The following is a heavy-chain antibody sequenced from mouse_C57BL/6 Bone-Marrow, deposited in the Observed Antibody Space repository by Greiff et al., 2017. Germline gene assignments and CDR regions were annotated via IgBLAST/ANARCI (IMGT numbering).Heavy chain of an antibody. CDR2: ISDGGSYT. D-gene: IGHD1-1*01. CDR3: ARDLYYGSIYAMDY. CDR1: GFTFRSYA. J-gene: IGHJ4*01. V-gene: IGHV5-4*01. Sequence: EVKVVESGGGLVKPGGSLKLSCAASGFTFRSYAMSWVRQTPEKRLELVATISDGGSYTYYQDNVKGRFTISRDNAKNNLYLQMSHLKSEDTAMYYCARDLYYGSIYAMDYWGQGTSVTVSS.